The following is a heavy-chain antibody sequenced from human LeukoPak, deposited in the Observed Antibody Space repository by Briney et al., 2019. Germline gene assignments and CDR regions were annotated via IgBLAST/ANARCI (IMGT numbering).Heavy chain of an antibody. D-gene: IGHD6-19*01. V-gene: IGHV4-34*01. CDR1: GGSFSGYY. CDR2: INHSGST. J-gene: IGHJ4*02. Sequence: SETLSLTCAVYGGSFSGYYWSWIRQPPGKGLEWIGEINHSGSTNYNPSLKSRVTISVDRSKNQFSLKLSSVTAADTAVYYCARGGWYEDYWGQGTLVTVSS. CDR3: ARGGWYEDY.